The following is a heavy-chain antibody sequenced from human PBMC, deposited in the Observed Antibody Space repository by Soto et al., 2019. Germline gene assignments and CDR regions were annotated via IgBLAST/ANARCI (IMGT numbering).Heavy chain of an antibody. CDR3: ARDLGSSWYPEYFQH. J-gene: IGHJ1*01. CDR1: GFTINRYC. D-gene: IGHD6-13*01. V-gene: IGHV3-48*01. CDR2: ISSSSSTI. Sequence: GGSLRLSRSSSGFTINRYCINRVPPGPGRGLEWVSYISSSSSTIYYADSVKGRFTISRDNAKNSLYLQMNSLRAEDTAVYYCARDLGSSWYPEYFQHWGQGTLVTVSS.